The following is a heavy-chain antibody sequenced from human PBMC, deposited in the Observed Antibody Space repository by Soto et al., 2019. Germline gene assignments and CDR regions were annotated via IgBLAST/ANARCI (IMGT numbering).Heavy chain of an antibody. Sequence: PSETLSLTCTVSGGSISSGGYYWSWIRQHPGKGLEWIGYIYYSGSTYYNPSLKSRVTISVDTSKNQFSLELSSVTAADTAVYYCARDAPAAGGGIDPWGQGTLVTVSS. CDR1: GGSISSGGYY. CDR2: IYYSGST. D-gene: IGHD2-2*01. CDR3: ARDAPAAGGGIDP. V-gene: IGHV4-31*03. J-gene: IGHJ5*02.